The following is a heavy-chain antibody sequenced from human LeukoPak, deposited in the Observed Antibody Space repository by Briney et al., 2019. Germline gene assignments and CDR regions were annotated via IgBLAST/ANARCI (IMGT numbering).Heavy chain of an antibody. V-gene: IGHV3-30*02. CDR3: AKDLRRSGGNSVDS. Sequence: GGSLRLSCAASGFTFSSYGIHWVRQAPGKGLEWVAFIGYDGRNKFYADPVKGRFTMSRDNSKNTVYLQMNSLRPEDTAMFYCAKDLRRSGGNSVDSWGQGTLVTVSS. CDR1: GFTFSSYG. CDR2: IGYDGRNK. D-gene: IGHD2-15*01. J-gene: IGHJ4*02.